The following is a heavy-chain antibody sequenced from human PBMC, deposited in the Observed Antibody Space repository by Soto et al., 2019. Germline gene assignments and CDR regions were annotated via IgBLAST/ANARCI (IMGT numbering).Heavy chain of an antibody. V-gene: IGHV3-30-3*01. Sequence: QVRLVESGGGVVQPGRSLRLSCTASGFSFSSYAMYWFRQPPGKGLEWVAVISHDGINKHYADSVKGRVTVYRDNSNHSLDLQLNSLRGEDTAMYYCARDMYSSDYFVKWFEPCGQGTLVTVSS. CDR2: ISHDGINK. CDR1: GFSFSSYA. D-gene: IGHD6-19*01. J-gene: IGHJ5*02. CDR3: ARDMYSSDYFVKWFEP.